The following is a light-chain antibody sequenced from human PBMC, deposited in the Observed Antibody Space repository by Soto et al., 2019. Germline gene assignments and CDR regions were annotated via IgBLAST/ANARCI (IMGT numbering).Light chain of an antibody. CDR1: SSNIGAGYD. CDR2: GNS. V-gene: IGLV1-40*01. Sequence: QSVLTHPPSVSGAPGQRVTISCTGSSSNIGAGYDVHWYQQLPGTAPKLLIYGNSNRPSGVPDRFSGSKSGTSASLAITGLQAEYEADYYCQSYDSSLSGSNVVFGGGTKLTVL. J-gene: IGLJ2*01. CDR3: QSYDSSLSGSNVV.